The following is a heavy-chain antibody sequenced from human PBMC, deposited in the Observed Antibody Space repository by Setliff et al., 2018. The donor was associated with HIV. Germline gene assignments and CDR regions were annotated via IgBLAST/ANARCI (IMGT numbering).Heavy chain of an antibody. D-gene: IGHD6-19*01. CDR2: IYHSGIT. CDR1: GYSISSGYY. J-gene: IGHJ4*02. Sequence: SETLSLTCTVSGYSISSGYYWDWIRQPPGKGLEWIGGIYHSGITYYNSSLKSRVTISVDTSKNQVSLKLNSMTAADTAVYFCVRGPQWLVQKGRVYYFDYWGQGTLVTVSS. CDR3: VRGPQWLVQKGRVYYFDY. V-gene: IGHV4-38-2*02.